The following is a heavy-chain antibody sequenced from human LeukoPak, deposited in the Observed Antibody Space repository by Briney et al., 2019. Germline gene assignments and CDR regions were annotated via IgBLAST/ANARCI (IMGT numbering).Heavy chain of an antibody. J-gene: IGHJ4*02. CDR2: MNPNSGNT. CDR3: ARVGAGSGSTSFDY. D-gene: IGHD3-10*01. CDR1: GYTFTSYD. Sequence: VASVKVSCKASGYTFTSYDINWVRQATGQGLEWMGWMNPNSGNTGYAQKFQGRVTITRNTSISTAYMELSSLRSEDTAVYYCARVGAGSGSTSFDYWGQGTLVTVSS. V-gene: IGHV1-8*03.